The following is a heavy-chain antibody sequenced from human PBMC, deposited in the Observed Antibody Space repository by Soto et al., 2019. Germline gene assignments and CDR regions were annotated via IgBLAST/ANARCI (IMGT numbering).Heavy chain of an antibody. J-gene: IGHJ6*02. Sequence: PGGSLRLSCAASGFTFGSYAMSWVRQAPGKGLEWVSAISGSGGSTYYADSVKGRFTISRDNSKNTLYLQMNSLRAEDTAVYYCAKVAVAGTGYGMDVWGQGTTVTVSS. V-gene: IGHV3-23*01. CDR2: ISGSGGST. CDR1: GFTFGSYA. CDR3: AKVAVAGTGYGMDV. D-gene: IGHD6-19*01.